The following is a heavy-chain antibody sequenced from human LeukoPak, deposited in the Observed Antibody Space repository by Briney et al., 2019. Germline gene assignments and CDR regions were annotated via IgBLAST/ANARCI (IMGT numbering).Heavy chain of an antibody. D-gene: IGHD2-2*01. Sequence: PGGSLRLSCTASGFTFGDYAMSWVRQAPGKGLEWVGFIRSKAYGGTTEYAASVKGRFTISRDDSKSIAYLQMNSLKTEDTAVYYCTRAPRVVVPAAASYYYYYMDVWGKGTTVTISS. CDR3: TRAPRVVVPAAASYYYYYMDV. V-gene: IGHV3-49*04. CDR2: IRSKAYGGTT. J-gene: IGHJ6*03. CDR1: GFTFGDYA.